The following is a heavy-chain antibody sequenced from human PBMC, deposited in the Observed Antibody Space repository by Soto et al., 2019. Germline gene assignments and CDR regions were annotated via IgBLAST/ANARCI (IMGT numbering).Heavy chain of an antibody. CDR1: GFTFSSYG. Sequence: QVQLVESGGGVVQPGRSLRLSCAASGFTFSSYGMHWVRQAPGKGLEWVAVIWYDGSNKYYADSVKGRFTISRDNSKNTLYLQMNSLRAEDTAVYYCARDSGVVVVAALDYWGQGTLVTVSS. CDR2: IWYDGSNK. V-gene: IGHV3-33*01. J-gene: IGHJ4*02. D-gene: IGHD2-15*01. CDR3: ARDSGVVVVAALDY.